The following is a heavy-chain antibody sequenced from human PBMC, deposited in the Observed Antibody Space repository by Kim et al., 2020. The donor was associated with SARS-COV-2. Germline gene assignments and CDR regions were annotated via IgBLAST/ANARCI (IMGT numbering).Heavy chain of an antibody. CDR2: ISASGGTT. CDR3: AKSFGSGIITFGGLDDAFDF. CDR1: GFTFSNYA. D-gene: IGHD3-16*01. J-gene: IGHJ3*01. V-gene: IGHV3-23*01. Sequence: GGSLRLSCAASGFTFSNYAMTWVRQAPGKGLEWVSVISASGGTTYYADSVKGRFTISRDNAKNTLHLQMDSPRAEDTAVYYCAKSFGSGIITFGGLDDAFDFWGQGTMVTVSS.